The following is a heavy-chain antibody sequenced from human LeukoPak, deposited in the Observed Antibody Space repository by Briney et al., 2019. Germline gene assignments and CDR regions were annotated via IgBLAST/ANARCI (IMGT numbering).Heavy chain of an antibody. CDR1: GESIRSTTF. Sequence: PSETLSLTCSVSGESIRSTTFWGWIRQSPGMGLEWIASTSHAGISYYNPSLSSRVTVSAESSKHQFSLRLSSVTAADTAVYYCARRGGHSWDVGNWFDPWGQGTPVTVSS. V-gene: IGHV4-39*01. CDR3: ARRGGHSWDVGNWFDP. D-gene: IGHD6-13*01. J-gene: IGHJ5*02. CDR2: TSHAGIS.